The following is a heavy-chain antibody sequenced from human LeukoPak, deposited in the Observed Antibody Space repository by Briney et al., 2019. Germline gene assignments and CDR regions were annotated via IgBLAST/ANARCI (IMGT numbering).Heavy chain of an antibody. D-gene: IGHD6-13*01. V-gene: IGHV3-66*01. CDR1: GFSVSSSY. CDR2: LYSSGST. J-gene: IGHJ4*02. Sequence: GGSLRLSCAASGFSVSSSYMTWVRQAPGKGLEWVSVLYSSGSTYYADSVKGRFTISRDNSKNTLYLQMNSLRAEDTAVYYCAREQNSSWYRGVFDYWGQGTLVTVSS. CDR3: AREQNSSWYRGVFDY.